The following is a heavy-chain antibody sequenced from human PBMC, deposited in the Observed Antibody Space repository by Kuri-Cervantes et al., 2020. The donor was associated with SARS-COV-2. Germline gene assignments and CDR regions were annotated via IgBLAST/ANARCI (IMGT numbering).Heavy chain of an antibody. CDR1: GGSISSYY. D-gene: IGHD3-3*01. V-gene: IGHV4-59*01. CDR2: IYYNGST. Sequence: SETLSLTCTVSGGSISSYYWSWIRQPPGKGLEWIGYIYYNGSTNYNPSLKSRVTISVDTSKNQFSLKLSSVTAADTAVYYCARVRIFGVPGFAFDIWGQGTMVTVSS. J-gene: IGHJ3*02. CDR3: ARVRIFGVPGFAFDI.